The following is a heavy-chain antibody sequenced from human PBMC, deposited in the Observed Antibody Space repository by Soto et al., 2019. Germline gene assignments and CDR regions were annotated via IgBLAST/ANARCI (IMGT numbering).Heavy chain of an antibody. Sequence: SGPTLVNPTQTLTLTCTFSAFSLSTGGVGVGWIRQSPGKALEWLARFNWDDDKYYSTSLKTRLTISKDTSKNQVVLTMTNMDPVDTATYYCARICGGYDAGDWFDPWGQGTLVTVSS. CDR2: FNWDDDK. V-gene: IGHV2-70*11. CDR3: ARICGGYDAGDWFDP. CDR1: AFSLSTGGVG. D-gene: IGHD5-12*01. J-gene: IGHJ5*02.